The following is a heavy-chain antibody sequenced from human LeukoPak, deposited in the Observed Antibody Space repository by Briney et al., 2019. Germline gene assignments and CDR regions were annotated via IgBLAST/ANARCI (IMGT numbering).Heavy chain of an antibody. D-gene: IGHD6-13*01. CDR1: GGSISSYY. CDR2: IYYSGST. V-gene: IGHV4-59*08. J-gene: IGHJ4*02. CDR3: ARQDSSSWYSEYYFDY. Sequence: PSETLSLTCTVSGGSISSYYWSWIRQPPGKGLEWIGYIYYSGSTNYNPSLKNRVTISVDTSKNQFSLKLSSVTAADTAVYYCARQDSSSWYSEYYFDYWGQGTLVTVSS.